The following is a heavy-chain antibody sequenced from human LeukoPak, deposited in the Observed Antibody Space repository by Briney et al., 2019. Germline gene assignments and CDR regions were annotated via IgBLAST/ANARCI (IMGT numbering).Heavy chain of an antibody. V-gene: IGHV3-15*01. CDR1: GFNFSNAW. CDR2: IKSKTDGGTT. Sequence: GGSLRLSCAASGFNFSNAWMSWVRQAPGKGLEWVGRIKSKTDGGTTDYAAPVKGRFTIPRDESKNTLYLQMNSLKTEDTAVYYCTTDTAPLAVLLWFGESESRFDYWGQGTLVTVSS. J-gene: IGHJ4*02. CDR3: TTDTAPLAVLLWFGESESRFDY. D-gene: IGHD3-10*01.